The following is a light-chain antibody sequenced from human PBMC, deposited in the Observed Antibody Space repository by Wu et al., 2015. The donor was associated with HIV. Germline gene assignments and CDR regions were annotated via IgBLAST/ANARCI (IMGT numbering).Light chain of an antibody. Sequence: EIVLTQSPGTLSLSPGERATLSCRASQSVSSSYLVWYQQKPGQAPRLLIYGASSRATGTPDRFSGSGSGTDFSLTISRLEPEDVAVYYCQQYGSSPLWTFGQGPRWKSN. CDR2: GAS. V-gene: IGKV3-20*01. CDR3: QQYGSSPLWT. CDR1: QSVSSSY. J-gene: IGKJ1*01.